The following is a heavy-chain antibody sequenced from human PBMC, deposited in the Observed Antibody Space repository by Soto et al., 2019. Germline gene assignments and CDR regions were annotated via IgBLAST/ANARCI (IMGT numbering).Heavy chain of an antibody. Sequence: SETLSLTCSVSGGSINSGRSSWNWIRQSPGKGLEWIAYIYHSGSTYYNPSLKSRVTISVDRSENQFSVRLNSVTASDTAVYYCAPLSVSLSGPYGIHVWGQGTTVTVSS. J-gene: IGHJ6*02. D-gene: IGHD2-15*01. CDR2: IYHSGST. CDR1: GGSINSGRSS. V-gene: IGHV4-30-2*06. CDR3: APLSVSLSGPYGIHV.